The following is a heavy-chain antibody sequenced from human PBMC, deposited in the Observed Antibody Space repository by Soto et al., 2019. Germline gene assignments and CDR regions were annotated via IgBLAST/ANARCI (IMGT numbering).Heavy chain of an antibody. CDR2: VYFSGST. V-gene: IGHV4-61*08. CDR3: AREALPPYSSSFPYWFDP. CDR1: GDSVSSGDYY. D-gene: IGHD6-13*01. Sequence: SETLSLTCSVSGDSVSSGDYYWSWIRQRPGTGLEWIGHVYFSGSTNYNPSLKSRVTISADTSKNQFSLKLSSVTAADTAVYYCAREALPPYSSSFPYWFDPWGQGTLVTVSS. J-gene: IGHJ5*02.